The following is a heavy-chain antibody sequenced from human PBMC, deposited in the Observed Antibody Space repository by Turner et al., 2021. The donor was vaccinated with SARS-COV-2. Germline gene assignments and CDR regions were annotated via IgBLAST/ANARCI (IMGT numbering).Heavy chain of an antibody. D-gene: IGHD5-18*01. CDR2: INSDGRTT. J-gene: IGHJ4*02. V-gene: IGHV3-74*01. Sequence: EVQLVESGGGLVQPGGSLRLSCATSGFTFSTYWMHWVRQAPGKGLVWVSRINSDGRTTNYADSVKGRFTISRDNAKNTVYLQMNSLRAEDTAVYYCARGLSGYSYGYDYWGQGTLVTVSS. CDR3: ARGLSGYSYGYDY. CDR1: GFTFSTYW.